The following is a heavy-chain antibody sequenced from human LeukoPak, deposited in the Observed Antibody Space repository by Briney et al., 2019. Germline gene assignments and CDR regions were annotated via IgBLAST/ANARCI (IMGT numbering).Heavy chain of an antibody. D-gene: IGHD3-9*01. Sequence: ASETLSLTCTVSGGSISSYYWSWIRQPPGKGLEWIGYIYYSGSTNYDPSLKSRVTISVDTSNNQFSLKLSSVTAADTAVYYCARSDFDWLLLTPNSWFDPWGQGTLVTVSS. J-gene: IGHJ5*02. V-gene: IGHV4-59*01. CDR3: ARSDFDWLLLTPNSWFDP. CDR2: IYYSGST. CDR1: GGSISSYY.